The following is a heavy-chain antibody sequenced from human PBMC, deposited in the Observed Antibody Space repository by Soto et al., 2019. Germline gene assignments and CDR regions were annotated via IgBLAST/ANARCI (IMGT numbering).Heavy chain of an antibody. Sequence: SETLSLTCAVYGGSFSGYYWSWIRQPPGKGLEWIGEINHSGSTNYNPSLKSRVTISVDTSKNQFSLKLSSVTAADTAVYYCARPSFRDGYNYWGQGTLVTVSS. J-gene: IGHJ4*02. CDR2: INHSGST. D-gene: IGHD5-12*01. CDR3: ARPSFRDGYNY. V-gene: IGHV4-34*01. CDR1: GGSFSGYY.